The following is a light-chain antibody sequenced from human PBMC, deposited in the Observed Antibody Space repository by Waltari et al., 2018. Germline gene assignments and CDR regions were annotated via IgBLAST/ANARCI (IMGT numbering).Light chain of an antibody. CDR2: EVR. CDR1: SSDVGGYNY. J-gene: IGLJ3*02. CDR3: SSYTSSSTLGV. Sequence: QSALTQPASVSGSPGQSITISCTGTSSDVGGYNYVSWYQQHPGKAPKLLIYEVRNRPSGVSNRVSGSKSGNKASLTISGLQAEDEADYYCSSYTSSSTLGVFGGGTKLTVL. V-gene: IGLV2-14*01.